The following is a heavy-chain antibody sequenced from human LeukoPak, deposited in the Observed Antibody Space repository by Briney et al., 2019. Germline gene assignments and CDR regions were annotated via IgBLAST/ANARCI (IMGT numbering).Heavy chain of an antibody. Sequence: PSETLSLICEVSGGSITSSPYWWSWIRQPPEKGLEWVGIIYYSGNTFYHPSLASRVTISADTSKNQVSLRLTSVTAADTAVYYCARRAYGTGFDFWGQGTVVTVSS. V-gene: IGHV4-39*01. J-gene: IGHJ4*02. CDR2: IYYSGNT. CDR1: GGSITSSPYW. CDR3: ARRAYGTGFDF. D-gene: IGHD1-1*01.